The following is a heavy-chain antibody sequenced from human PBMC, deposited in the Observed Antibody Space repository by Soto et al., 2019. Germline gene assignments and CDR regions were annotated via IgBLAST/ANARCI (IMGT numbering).Heavy chain of an antibody. D-gene: IGHD3-10*01. Sequence: SLNVSRKTSGYPYTGYFRHWVRKKKEQALEWMGWINPNSGGTNYAQKFQGMVTMTRHTSISTAYMELSRLRSDDTAVYYCAIGCRRSIATGETRFDYCGQGTLVTGSS. V-gene: IGHV1-2*02. CDR3: AIGCRRSIATGETRFDY. CDR2: INPNSGGT. J-gene: IGHJ4*02. CDR1: GYPYTGYF.